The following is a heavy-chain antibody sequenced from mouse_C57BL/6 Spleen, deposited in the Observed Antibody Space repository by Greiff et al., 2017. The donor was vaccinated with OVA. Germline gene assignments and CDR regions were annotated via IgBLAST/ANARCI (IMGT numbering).Heavy chain of an antibody. CDR1: GFTFSDYG. Sequence: DVMLVESGGGLVKPGGSLKLSCAASGFTFSDYGMHWVRQAPEKGLEWVAYISSGSSTIYYADTVKGRFTISRDNAKNTLFLQMTSLRSEDTAMYYCARRNYGHYFDYWGQGTTLTVSS. J-gene: IGHJ2*01. CDR2: ISSGSSTI. CDR3: ARRNYGHYFDY. V-gene: IGHV5-17*01. D-gene: IGHD1-1*02.